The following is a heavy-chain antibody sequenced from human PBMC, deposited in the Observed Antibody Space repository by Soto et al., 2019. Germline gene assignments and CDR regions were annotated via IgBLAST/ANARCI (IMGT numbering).Heavy chain of an antibody. D-gene: IGHD3-22*01. CDR3: ARGCYYDTSGYLSAFDI. Sequence: SETLSLTCTASGGSISSDHWSWIRQPPGKGLEWVGYVYNNGGTKYNPSLKSRITISVDTSNNQFSLKLTSVTATDTAVSYCARGCYYDTSGYLSAFDIWGEGTMVTVSS. V-gene: IGHV4-59*01. CDR1: GGSISSDH. J-gene: IGHJ3*02. CDR2: VYNNGGT.